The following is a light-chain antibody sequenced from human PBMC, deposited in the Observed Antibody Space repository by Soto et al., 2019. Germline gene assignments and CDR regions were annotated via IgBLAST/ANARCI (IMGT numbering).Light chain of an antibody. V-gene: IGLV4-69*01. CDR2: LNSDGSH. CDR1: SGHNNFA. J-gene: IGLJ2*01. Sequence: QLVLTQSPSASASLGASVKLTCTLSSGHNNFAIAWHQQQPEKGPRYLMKLNSDGSHTKGDGIPDRFSGSSSGAERYLSISSLQSEDEADYYCQTWGTGVVFGGGTKLTVL. CDR3: QTWGTGVV.